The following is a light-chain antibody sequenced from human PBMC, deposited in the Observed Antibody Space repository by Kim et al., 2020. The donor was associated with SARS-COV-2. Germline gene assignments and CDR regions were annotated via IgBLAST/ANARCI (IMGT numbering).Light chain of an antibody. Sequence: IVLTQSPATLALSPGERATLSCRASQSVSSFLAWYQQKPGQAPRLLIYGASNRATGVPARFSGSGSGTGFTLTISSLEPEDFAVYYCQLSDDYTYTFGQGTKLEI. J-gene: IGKJ2*01. CDR1: QSVSSF. CDR2: GAS. CDR3: QLSDDYTYT. V-gene: IGKV3-11*01.